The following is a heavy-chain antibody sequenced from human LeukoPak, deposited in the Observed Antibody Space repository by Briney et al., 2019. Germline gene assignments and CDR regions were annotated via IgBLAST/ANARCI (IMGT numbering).Heavy chain of an antibody. CDR1: GYTFTGYY. J-gene: IGHJ4*02. CDR2: INPNSGGT. D-gene: IGHD5-12*01. CDR3: ARSFRYSGYDHTGY. Sequence: ASVKVSCKASGYTFTGYYMHWVRQAPGQGLEWMGWINPNSGGTNYAQKFQGRVTMTRDTSISTAYMELSRLRSDGTAVYYCARSFRYSGYDHTGYWGQGTLVTVSS. V-gene: IGHV1-2*02.